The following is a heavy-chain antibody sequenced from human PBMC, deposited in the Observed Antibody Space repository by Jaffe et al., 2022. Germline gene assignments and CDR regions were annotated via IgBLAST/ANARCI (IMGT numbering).Heavy chain of an antibody. J-gene: IGHJ4*02. D-gene: IGHD3-10*01. CDR3: ARTGGSLLWFREKHYYFDY. V-gene: IGHV5-51*03. Sequence: EVQLVQSGAEVKKPGESLKISCKGSGYSFTSYWIGWVRQMPGKGLEWMGIIYPGDSDTRYSPSFQGQVTISADKSISTAYLQWSSLKASDTAMYYCARTGGSLLWFREKHYYFDYWGQGTLVTVSS. CDR2: IYPGDSDT. CDR1: GYSFTSYW.